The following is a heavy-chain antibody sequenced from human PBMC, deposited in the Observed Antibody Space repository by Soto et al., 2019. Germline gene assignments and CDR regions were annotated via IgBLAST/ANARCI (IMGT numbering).Heavy chain of an antibody. Sequence: PGGSLRLSCVASGFNFNNYNLHWVCQAPSNGLESVAVISFDGTTDYYADSVKGRFTVSRDNFKNILSLQMDSLRPEDTAAYYCARDNRDCSAFNCYNPGRVFGLDVWGQGTTVTVSS. J-gene: IGHJ6*02. D-gene: IGHD2-15*01. V-gene: IGHV3-30-3*01. CDR2: ISFDGTTD. CDR3: ARDNRDCSAFNCYNPGRVFGLDV. CDR1: GFNFNNYN.